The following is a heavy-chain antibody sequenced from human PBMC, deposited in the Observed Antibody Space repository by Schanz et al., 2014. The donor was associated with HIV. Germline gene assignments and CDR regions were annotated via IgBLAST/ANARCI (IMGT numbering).Heavy chain of an antibody. Sequence: QVQLVQSGAEVKKPGASVKVSCKASGYTFANYFVHWVRQAPGQGLEWMGIINPSGGGTNYAQKLQGRVTMTRDKATSTLYMELSSLRSEDTAVYYCARDSPVAAGTLDYWGQGTLVTVSS. CDR2: INPSGGGT. CDR1: GYTFANYF. V-gene: IGHV1-46*04. D-gene: IGHD6-13*01. J-gene: IGHJ4*02. CDR3: ARDSPVAAGTLDY.